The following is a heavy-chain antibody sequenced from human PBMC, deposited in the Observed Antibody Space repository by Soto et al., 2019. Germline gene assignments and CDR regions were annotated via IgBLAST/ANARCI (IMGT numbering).Heavy chain of an antibody. CDR3: AGGTRSGGWYDYYYYGMDV. CDR1: GGSISSSNW. D-gene: IGHD6-19*01. Sequence: ASETLSLTCAVSGGSISSSNWWSWVRQPPGKGLEWIGEIYHSGSTNYNPSLKSRVTISVDKSKNQFSLKLSSVTAADTAVYYCAGGTRSGGWYDYYYYGMDVWGQGTTVTVSS. J-gene: IGHJ6*02. CDR2: IYHSGST. V-gene: IGHV4-4*02.